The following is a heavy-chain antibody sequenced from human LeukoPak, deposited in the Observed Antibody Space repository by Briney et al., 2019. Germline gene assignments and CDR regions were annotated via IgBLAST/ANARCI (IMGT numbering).Heavy chain of an antibody. CDR2: ISYDGSNK. V-gene: IGHV3-30*03. CDR3: ARSDTAMGDDEDY. CDR1: GFTFSSYG. Sequence: GGSLRLSCAASGFTFSSYGMHWVRQAPGKGLEWVAVISYDGSNKYYADSMKGRFTISRDNSKNTLYLQMNSLRAEDTAVYYCARSDTAMGDDEDYWGQGTLVTVSS. J-gene: IGHJ4*02. D-gene: IGHD5-18*01.